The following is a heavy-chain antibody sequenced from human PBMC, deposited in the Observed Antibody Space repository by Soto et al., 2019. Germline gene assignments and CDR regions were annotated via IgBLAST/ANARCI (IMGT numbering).Heavy chain of an antibody. J-gene: IGHJ4*02. Sequence: SETLSLTCTVSGGSISSSSYYWGWIRQPPGKGLEWIGSIYYSGSTYYNPSLKSRVTISVDTSKNQFSLKLSSVTAADTAVYYCARHHTIFGVVIIHFDYWGQGTLVTVSS. V-gene: IGHV4-39*01. CDR2: IYYSGST. D-gene: IGHD3-3*01. CDR1: GGSISSSSYY. CDR3: ARHHTIFGVVIIHFDY.